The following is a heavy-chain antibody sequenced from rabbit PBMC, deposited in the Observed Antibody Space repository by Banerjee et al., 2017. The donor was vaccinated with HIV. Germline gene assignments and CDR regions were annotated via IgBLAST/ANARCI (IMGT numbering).Heavy chain of an antibody. CDR1: GIDFSNYVY. Sequence: QQQLEESGGGLVKPGGTLTLTCKASGIDFSNYVYICWVRQAPGKGLELIACIYTGTSGSTWYANWAKGRFTISKTSSTTVTLQMTSLTAADTATYFCARDAGYAGSNLWGQGTLVTVS. CDR3: ARDAGYAGSNL. D-gene: IGHD4-2*01. J-gene: IGHJ4*01. V-gene: IGHV1S45*01. CDR2: IYTGTSGST.